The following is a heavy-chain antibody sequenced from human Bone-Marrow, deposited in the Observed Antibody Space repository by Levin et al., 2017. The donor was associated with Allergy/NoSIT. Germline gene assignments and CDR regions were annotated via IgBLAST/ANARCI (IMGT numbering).Heavy chain of an antibody. D-gene: IGHD6-19*01. Sequence: PSETLSLTCAVSGYSISSGYYWGWIRQPPGKGLEWIGSIYHSGSTYYNPSLKSRVTISVDTSKNQFSLKLSSVTAADTAVYYCARDLLTTVAGGFDYWGQGTLVTVSS. V-gene: IGHV4-38-2*02. CDR1: GYSISSGYY. J-gene: IGHJ4*02. CDR2: IYHSGST. CDR3: ARDLLTTVAGGFDY.